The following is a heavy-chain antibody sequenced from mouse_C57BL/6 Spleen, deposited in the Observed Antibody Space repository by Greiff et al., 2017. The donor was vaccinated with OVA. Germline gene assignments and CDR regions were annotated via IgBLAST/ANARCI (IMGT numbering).Heavy chain of an antibody. CDR3: ARKADYSNLWYFDV. J-gene: IGHJ1*03. CDR2: IDPSDSYT. CDR1: GYTFTSYW. D-gene: IGHD2-5*01. Sequence: QVQLQQPGAELVMPGASVKLSCKASGYTFTSYWMHWVKQRPGQGLEWIGEIDPSDSYTNYNQKFKGKSTLTVDKSSSTAYMRLSSLTSEDSAVYNCARKADYSNLWYFDVWGTGTTVTVSS. V-gene: IGHV1-69*01.